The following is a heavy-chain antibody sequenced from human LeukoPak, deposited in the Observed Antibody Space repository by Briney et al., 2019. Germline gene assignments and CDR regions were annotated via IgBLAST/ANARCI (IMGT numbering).Heavy chain of an antibody. V-gene: IGHV3-23*01. Sequence: PGGSLRLSCAASGSAFFSYAMTWVRQAPGKGLEWVSLISGSGGSTYYADSVKGRFTISRDNSKNTLYLQMNSLRTDDTAVYYCAREGRTGEIDYWGQGTPVTVSS. J-gene: IGHJ4*02. CDR2: ISGSGGST. CDR1: GSAFFSYA. CDR3: AREGRTGEIDY. D-gene: IGHD7-27*01.